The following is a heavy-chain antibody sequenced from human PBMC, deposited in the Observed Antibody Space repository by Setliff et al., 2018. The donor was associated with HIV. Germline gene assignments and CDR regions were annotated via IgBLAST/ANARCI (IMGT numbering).Heavy chain of an antibody. Sequence: LRLSCAASGFSFSGFWMSWARQAPGKGLAWVANINEDGNEKYYEGSVKGRFTISRDNAKNSLYLQMSSLRADDTAVYYCAALSLRTNAVYGIISTRFDPWGQGTLVTVSS. CDR1: GFSFSGFW. CDR2: INEDGNEK. V-gene: IGHV3-7*03. D-gene: IGHD2-8*01. CDR3: AALSLRTNAVYGIISTRFDP. J-gene: IGHJ5*02.